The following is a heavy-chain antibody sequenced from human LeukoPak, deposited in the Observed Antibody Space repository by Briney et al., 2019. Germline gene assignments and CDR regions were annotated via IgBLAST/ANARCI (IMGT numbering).Heavy chain of an antibody. CDR3: TRAYGGCGMDV. J-gene: IGHJ6*02. Sequence: PGGSLRLSCAVSGFTVSNNHMNWVRHAPGRGLECVSVIYSDGATSYAGSVRGRFTISRDNSKNTLYLQMNTLRPEDTALYYCTRAYGGCGMDVWGQGTTVIVSS. CDR2: IYSDGAT. CDR1: GFTVSNNH. V-gene: IGHV3-66*02. D-gene: IGHD5-12*01.